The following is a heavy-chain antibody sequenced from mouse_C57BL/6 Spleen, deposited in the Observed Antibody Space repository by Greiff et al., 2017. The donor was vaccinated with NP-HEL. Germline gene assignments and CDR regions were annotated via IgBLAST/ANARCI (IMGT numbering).Heavy chain of an antibody. J-gene: IGHJ2*01. CDR3: VGHPYDYDEGGFDD. Sequence: EVQGVESGGGLVQPKGSLKLSCAASGFSFNTYAMNWVRQAPGKGLEWVARIRSKSNNYATYYADSVKDRFTISRDDSESMLYLQMNNLKTEDTAMYYCVGHPYDYDEGGFDDWGQGTTLTVSS. D-gene: IGHD2-4*01. V-gene: IGHV10-1*01. CDR2: IRSKSNNYAT. CDR1: GFSFNTYA.